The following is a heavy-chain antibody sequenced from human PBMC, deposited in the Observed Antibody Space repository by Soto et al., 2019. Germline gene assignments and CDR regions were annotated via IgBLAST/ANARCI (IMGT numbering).Heavy chain of an antibody. J-gene: IGHJ3*02. Sequence: SVKVSCKASGGTFSSYAISWVRQAPGQGLEWMGGIIPIFGTANYAQKFQGRVTITADESTSTAYMELSSLRSEDTAVYYCARGLLMTTVVFDAFDIWGQGTMVTVSS. CDR3: ARGLLMTTVVFDAFDI. V-gene: IGHV1-69*13. CDR2: IIPIFGTA. D-gene: IGHD4-17*01. CDR1: GGTFSSYA.